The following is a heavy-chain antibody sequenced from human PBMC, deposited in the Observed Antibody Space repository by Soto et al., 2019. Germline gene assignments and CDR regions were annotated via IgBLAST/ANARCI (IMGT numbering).Heavy chain of an antibody. CDR1: GGTFGSYA. CDR2: IIPIFGTA. V-gene: IGHV1-69*13. CDR3: ARGDYDSSGYYDSNSWFDP. D-gene: IGHD3-22*01. Sequence: SAKVSCKASGGTFGSYAISWVRQAAGQGREWMGGIIPIFGTANYAQKFQGRVTITAYESTSTAYMELSSLRSEDTAVYYCARGDYDSSGYYDSNSWFDPWGQGTLVTVSS. J-gene: IGHJ5*02.